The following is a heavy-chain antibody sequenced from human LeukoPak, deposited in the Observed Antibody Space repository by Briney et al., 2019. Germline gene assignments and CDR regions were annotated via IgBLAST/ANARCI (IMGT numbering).Heavy chain of an antibody. J-gene: IGHJ4*02. V-gene: IGHV4-59*01. CDR1: GASISSYY. D-gene: IGHD3-10*01. CDR3: ARDSRGGYGEFYVDY. CDR2: IYYSGST. Sequence: PSETLSLTCTVSGASISSYYWSWIRQPPGKGLEWVGYIYYSGSTNYNPSLKSRVTISVDTSKNQFSLKLSSVTAADTAVYYCARDSRGGYGEFYVDYWGQGALVTVSS.